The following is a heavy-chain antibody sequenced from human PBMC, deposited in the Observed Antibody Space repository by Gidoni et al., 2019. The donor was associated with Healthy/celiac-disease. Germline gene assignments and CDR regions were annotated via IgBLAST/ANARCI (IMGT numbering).Heavy chain of an antibody. CDR3: ARRKSHYYYGSKYGMDV. CDR2: IDPSDSYT. CDR1: GYSFTSYW. D-gene: IGHD3-10*01. J-gene: IGHJ6*02. V-gene: IGHV5-10-1*03. Sequence: EVQLLQSGAEVKKPVESLRISCQGSGYSFTSYWISWVRQMPGKGLEWMGRIDPSDSYTNYSPSFQGHVTISADKSISTAYLQWSSLKASDTAMYYCARRKSHYYYGSKYGMDVWGQGTTVTVSS.